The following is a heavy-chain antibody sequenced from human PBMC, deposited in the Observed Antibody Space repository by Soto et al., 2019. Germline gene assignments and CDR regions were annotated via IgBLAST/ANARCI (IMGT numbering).Heavy chain of an antibody. Sequence: PGGSLRLSCAASGFTFSSYGMHWVRQAPGKGLEWVAVISYDGSNKYYADSVKGRFTISRDNSKNTLYLQMNSLRAEDTAVYYCAKDGYSSSSSRPFYYYYGMDVWGQGTTVTVS. CDR2: ISYDGSNK. J-gene: IGHJ6*02. CDR1: GFTFSSYG. CDR3: AKDGYSSSSSRPFYYYYGMDV. D-gene: IGHD6-6*01. V-gene: IGHV3-30*18.